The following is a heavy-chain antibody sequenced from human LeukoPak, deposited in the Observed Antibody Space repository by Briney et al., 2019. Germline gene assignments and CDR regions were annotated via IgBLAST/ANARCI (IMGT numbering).Heavy chain of an antibody. V-gene: IGHV1-3*03. CDR2: INAGNGNT. CDR1: GYTFTGYY. J-gene: IGHJ4*02. D-gene: IGHD4-17*01. CDR3: ARAHLRGVTTLYYFDY. Sequence: PSVKVSCKASGYTFTGYYMHWVRQAPGQGLEWMGWINAGNGNTKYSQEFQGRVTITRDTSASTAYMELSSLRSEDMAVYYCARAHLRGVTTLYYFDYWGQGTLVTVSS.